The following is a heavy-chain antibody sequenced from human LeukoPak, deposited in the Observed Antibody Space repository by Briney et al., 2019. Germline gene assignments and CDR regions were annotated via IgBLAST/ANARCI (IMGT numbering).Heavy chain of an antibody. CDR2: IYYSGST. Sequence: SETLSLTCIVSGGSISSSSYYWGWIRQPPGKGLEWIGSIYYSGSTYYNPSLKSRVTISVDTSKNQFSLKLSSVTAADTAVYYCARGHIAAAASWFDPWGQGTLVTVSS. CDR3: ARGHIAAAASWFDP. V-gene: IGHV4-39*07. D-gene: IGHD6-13*01. CDR1: GGSISSSSYY. J-gene: IGHJ5*02.